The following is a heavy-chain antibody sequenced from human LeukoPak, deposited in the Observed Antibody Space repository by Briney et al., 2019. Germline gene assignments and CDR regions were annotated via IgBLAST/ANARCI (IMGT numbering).Heavy chain of an antibody. J-gene: IGHJ1*01. Sequence: PSETLSLTCSVSGDSISRSDSYWDWIRQPPGKGLEWFGTIYYSGRTYYSPSLNSRLTMSVDTSSNQFSLNLRSVTAADTAVYYCARRRYYDGSGYLEWGQGTLLSVSS. CDR3: ARRRYYDGSGYLE. V-gene: IGHV4-39*01. CDR2: IYYSGRT. D-gene: IGHD3-22*01. CDR1: GDSISRSDSY.